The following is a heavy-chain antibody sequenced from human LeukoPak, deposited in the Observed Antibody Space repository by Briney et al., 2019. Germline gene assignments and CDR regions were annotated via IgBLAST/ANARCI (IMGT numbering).Heavy chain of an antibody. V-gene: IGHV3-9*01. D-gene: IGHD1-26*01. CDR1: GFSFDDYG. CDR2: ISWNSGSV. Sequence: QPGRSLRLSCGASGFSFDDYGMHWVRQAPGKGLEWVSGISWNSGSVGYADSVKGRFTISRDNAKNSLYLQMSSLRTEDTALYYCAKSGGRACKYDDFESWGQGTLVTVSS. CDR3: AKSGGRACKYDDFES. J-gene: IGHJ4*02.